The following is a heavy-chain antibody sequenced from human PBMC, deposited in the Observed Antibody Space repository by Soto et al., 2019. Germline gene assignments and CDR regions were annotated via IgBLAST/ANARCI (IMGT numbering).Heavy chain of an antibody. CDR2: IIPIFGTA. CDR1: GGTFSSYA. D-gene: IGHD2-2*01. Sequence: QVQLVQSGAEVKKPGSSVKVSCKASGGTFSSYAISWVQQAPGQGLEWMGGIIPIFGTANYAQKFQGRVTITADKSTSTAYMELSSLRSEDTAVYYCARDKGYCSSTSCYGLPFDYWGQGTLVTVSS. CDR3: ARDKGYCSSTSCYGLPFDY. V-gene: IGHV1-69*06. J-gene: IGHJ4*02.